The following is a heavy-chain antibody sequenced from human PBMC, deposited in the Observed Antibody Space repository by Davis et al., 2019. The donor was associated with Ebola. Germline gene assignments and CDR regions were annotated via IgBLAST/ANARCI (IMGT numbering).Heavy chain of an antibody. Sequence: SETLSLTCAVYGGSLSGYYWTWIRQPPGKGLEWIGEINHSGSTNYNPSLKSRVTISVDPSKNQFSLKLSSVTAADTAVYYCARGPPVVVPAASFDPWGQGTLVTVSS. CDR3: ARGPPVVVPAASFDP. V-gene: IGHV4-34*01. CDR1: GGSLSGYY. D-gene: IGHD2-2*01. J-gene: IGHJ5*02. CDR2: INHSGST.